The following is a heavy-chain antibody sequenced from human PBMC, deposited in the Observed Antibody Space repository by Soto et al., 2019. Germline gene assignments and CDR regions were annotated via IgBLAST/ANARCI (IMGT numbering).Heavy chain of an antibody. CDR2: IYSGSNT. Sequence: GGSLRLSCTASGFTVSSNYMSWVRQAPGKGLEWVSVIYSGSNTNYADSVKGRFTISRDNSKNTLYLQMNSLRAEDTAVYYCAKVRDYYGSGSPYFDYWGQGTLVTVSS. V-gene: IGHV3-66*01. J-gene: IGHJ4*02. D-gene: IGHD3-10*01. CDR1: GFTVSSNY. CDR3: AKVRDYYGSGSPYFDY.